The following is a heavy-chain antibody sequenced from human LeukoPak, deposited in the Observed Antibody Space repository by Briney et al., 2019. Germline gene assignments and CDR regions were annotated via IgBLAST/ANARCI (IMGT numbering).Heavy chain of an antibody. CDR2: INHSGST. CDR3: ARGGTKYCSGGSCYFRA. Sequence: PSETLSLTCAVYGGSFSGYYWSWIRQPPEKGLEWIGEINHSGSTNYNPSLKSRVTISVDTSKNQFSLKLSSVTAADTAVYYCARGGTKYCSGGSCYFRAWGQGTLVTVSS. J-gene: IGHJ5*02. D-gene: IGHD2-15*01. CDR1: GGSFSGYY. V-gene: IGHV4-34*01.